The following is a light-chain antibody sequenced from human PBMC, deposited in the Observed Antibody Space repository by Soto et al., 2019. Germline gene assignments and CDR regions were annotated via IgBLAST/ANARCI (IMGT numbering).Light chain of an antibody. CDR2: AAS. CDR3: QQSSSTFLT. CDR1: QSISSY. Sequence: DIQMTQSPSSLSASVGDRVTITCRASQSISSYLNWYQQKPGKAPKLLIYAASSLQSGVPSRFSGSGSGTDFTLTISSLQPEDFATYYCQQSSSTFLTFGGGTKVEIK. V-gene: IGKV1-39*01. J-gene: IGKJ4*01.